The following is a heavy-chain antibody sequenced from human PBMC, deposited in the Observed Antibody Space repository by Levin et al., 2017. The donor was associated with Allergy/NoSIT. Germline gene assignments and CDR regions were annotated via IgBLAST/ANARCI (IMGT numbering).Heavy chain of an antibody. J-gene: IGHJ6*02. Sequence: GESLKISCKTSGYTFTSYNINWVRQATGQGLEWMGWMNPNSGDTVYAQDFQGRVTMTTNTSISTAYMELSSLRSEDTAVYYCARRPSREGAKRVDCGLDVWGQGTTVTVSS. V-gene: IGHV1-8*01. CDR2: MNPNSGDT. CDR1: GYTFTSYN. CDR3: ARRPSREGAKRVDCGLDV. D-gene: IGHD4/OR15-4a*01.